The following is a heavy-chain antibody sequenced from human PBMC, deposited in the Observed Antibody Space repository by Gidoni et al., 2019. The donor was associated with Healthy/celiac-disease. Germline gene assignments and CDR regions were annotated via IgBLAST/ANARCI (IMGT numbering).Heavy chain of an antibody. Sequence: EVQLLESGGALVQPGGSLRLSCAASGFTFRYYAMSWVRQAPGKGLECVSVTSASGGSTYYADSVKGRFTISRDNSKNTLYLQMNSLRAEDTAVYYCAKGGQRVPSAIYYYYYYMDVWGKGTTVTVSS. J-gene: IGHJ6*03. CDR3: AKGGQRVPSAIYYYYYYMDV. D-gene: IGHD2-2*01. CDR1: GFTFRYYA. V-gene: IGHV3-23*01. CDR2: TSASGGST.